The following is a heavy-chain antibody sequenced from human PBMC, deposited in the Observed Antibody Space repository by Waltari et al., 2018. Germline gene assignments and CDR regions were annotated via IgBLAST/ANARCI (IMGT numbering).Heavy chain of an antibody. V-gene: IGHV3-48*03. CDR3: VREGNYYDEFDY. D-gene: IGHD3-22*01. Sequence: EVQLVVSGGGLAEAGGSLGPPWAASVCTSSPYEMNWVRQAPGKGLEWISYSTSSGTTIYYTDSVKGRFAMSRDNAKNSLFLQMNSLRAEDTGVYYCVREGNYYDEFDYWGQGTRVTVSS. CDR2: STSSGTTI. J-gene: IGHJ4*02. CDR1: VCTSSPYE.